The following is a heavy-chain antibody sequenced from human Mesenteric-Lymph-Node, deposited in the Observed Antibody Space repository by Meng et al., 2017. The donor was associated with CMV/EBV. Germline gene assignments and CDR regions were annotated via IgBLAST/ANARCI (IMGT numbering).Heavy chain of an antibody. CDR1: GGSFSGYY. CDR3: AVRGTYWYFDL. V-gene: IGHV4-34*01. Sequence: SLTCAVYGGSFSGYYWSWLRQPPGKGLEWIGEINHSGSTNYNPSLKSRVTISVDTSKNQFSLKLSSVTAADTAVYYCAVRGTYWYFDLWGRGTLVTVSS. CDR2: INHSGST. J-gene: IGHJ2*01. D-gene: IGHD3-10*01.